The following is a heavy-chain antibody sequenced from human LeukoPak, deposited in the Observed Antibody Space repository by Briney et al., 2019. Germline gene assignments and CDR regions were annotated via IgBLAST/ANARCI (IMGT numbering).Heavy chain of an antibody. J-gene: IGHJ5*02. CDR3: AKERPTWCSGGSCYSGWFDP. Sequence: SETLSLTCAVYGGSFSGYYWSWIRQPPGKGLEWIGEINHSGSTNYNPSLKSRVTISVDTSKNQFSLKVRSVTAADTAVYYCAKERPTWCSGGSCYSGWFDPWGQGTLVTVSS. V-gene: IGHV4-34*01. CDR1: GGSFSGYY. CDR2: INHSGST. D-gene: IGHD2-15*01.